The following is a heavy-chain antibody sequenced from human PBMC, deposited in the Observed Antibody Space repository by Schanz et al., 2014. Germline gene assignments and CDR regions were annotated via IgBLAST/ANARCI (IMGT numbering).Heavy chain of an antibody. D-gene: IGHD3-16*01. V-gene: IGHV3-30*18. CDR3: AKGGDGKQTFDI. J-gene: IGHJ3*02. CDR1: GFTFSNYA. CDR2: ISFDGSNK. Sequence: VQLLESGGGVVQPGRSLRLSCAASGFTFSNYAMHWVRQAPGKGPEWMAVISFDGSNKYYADSVKGRFTISRDNSKNTVYLQMNSLRPEDTTVYYCAKGGDGKQTFDIWGQGTMVTVSS.